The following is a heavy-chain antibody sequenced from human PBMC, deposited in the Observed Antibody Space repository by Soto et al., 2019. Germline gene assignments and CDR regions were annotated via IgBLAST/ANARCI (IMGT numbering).Heavy chain of an antibody. CDR1: GLSISSSSYV. D-gene: IGHD2-21*02. Sequence: PSESLSLTCTVSGLSISSSSYVGGWIRQPPGKGLEWIGSIYYSGSTYYNPSLKSRVTVSVDTSKNQFSLKLSSVTAADTAVYYCARHPSDFWFDPWGQGTPVTVS. CDR3: ARHPSDFWFDP. V-gene: IGHV4-39*01. J-gene: IGHJ5*02. CDR2: IYYSGST.